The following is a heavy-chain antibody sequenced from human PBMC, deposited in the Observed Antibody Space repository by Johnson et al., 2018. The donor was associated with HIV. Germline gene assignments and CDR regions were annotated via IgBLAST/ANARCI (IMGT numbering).Heavy chain of an antibody. CDR3: ARGSYDGDSFDI. Sequence: GNTFYAGSVKGRFTISRENAKNSLYLQVHSLRAGDTALYYCARGSYDGDSFDIWGQGTVVTVSS. CDR2: GNT. D-gene: IGHD1-26*01. V-gene: IGHV3-13*01. J-gene: IGHJ3*02.